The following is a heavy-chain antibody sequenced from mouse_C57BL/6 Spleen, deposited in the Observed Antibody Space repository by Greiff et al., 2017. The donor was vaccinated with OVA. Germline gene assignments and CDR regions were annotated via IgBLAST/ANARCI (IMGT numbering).Heavy chain of an antibody. V-gene: IGHV1-55*01. D-gene: IGHD1-1*01. CDR1: GYTFTSYW. J-gene: IGHJ1*03. CDR2: IYPGSGST. Sequence: VQLQQPGAELVKPGASVKMSCKASGYTFTSYWITWVKQRPGPGLEWIGDIYPGSGSTNYNEKFKSKATLTVDTSSSTAYMQLSSLTSEDSAVYYCARSGTTVVYWYFDVWGTGTTVTVSS. CDR3: ARSGTTVVYWYFDV.